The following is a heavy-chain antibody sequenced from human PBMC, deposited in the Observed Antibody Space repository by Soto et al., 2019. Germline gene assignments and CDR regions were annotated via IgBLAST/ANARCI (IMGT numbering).Heavy chain of an antibody. CDR1: GDSISSADYY. Sequence: PSETLSLTCTVSGDSISSADYYWSWIRQTPGKGLEWIGHIYYSGSTYYNPSLKSRVTISVDTSKNQFSLKLSSVTAADTAVYYCARDQRVDTAMVKSYYYYGMDVWGQGTTVTVSS. V-gene: IGHV4-30-4*01. CDR2: IYYSGST. CDR3: ARDQRVDTAMVKSYYYYGMDV. D-gene: IGHD5-18*01. J-gene: IGHJ6*02.